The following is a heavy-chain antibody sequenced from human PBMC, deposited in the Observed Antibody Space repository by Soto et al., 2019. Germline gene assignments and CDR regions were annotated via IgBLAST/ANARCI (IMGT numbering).Heavy chain of an antibody. D-gene: IGHD6-13*01. Sequence: QVQLVQSGAEVKKPGSSVKVSCKASGGTFSNFAISWVRQAPGQGLEWMGGFIPIFGTLNYAQRFQGRLTSGADESTSTADMELGRLRSGDTAVYYCARFERLVLHWGQGTLVTVSS. V-gene: IGHV1-69*01. CDR1: GGTFSNFA. J-gene: IGHJ1*01. CDR2: FIPIFGTL. CDR3: ARFERLVLH.